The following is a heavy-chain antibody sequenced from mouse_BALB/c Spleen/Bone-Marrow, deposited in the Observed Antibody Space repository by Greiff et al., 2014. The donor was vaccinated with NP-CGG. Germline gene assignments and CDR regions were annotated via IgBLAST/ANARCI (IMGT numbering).Heavy chain of an antibody. D-gene: IGHD1-2*01. J-gene: IGHJ4*01. Sequence: VQVVESGPGLVAPSQSLSISCTVSGLSLTSYGVHWVRQPPGKGLEWLGVIWADGSTDYNSALMSRLSISKDNSKSQVFLKMNSLQTDDTAMYYCARITTATGAMDYWGQGTSVTVSS. CDR1: GLSLTSYG. CDR2: IWADGST. V-gene: IGHV2-9*02. CDR3: ARITTATGAMDY.